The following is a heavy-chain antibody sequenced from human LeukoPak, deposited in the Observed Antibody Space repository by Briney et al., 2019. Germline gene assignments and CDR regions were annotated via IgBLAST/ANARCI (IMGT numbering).Heavy chain of an antibody. D-gene: IGHD2-15*01. Sequence: PSETMSLTCAVYGGSFSGYYWSWVRPPPGKGLEWIGEINHSGSTNYNPSLKSRVTISVDTSKNQFSLTLSSVTAPDTAVYYCARGDIADYYVYYWGQGTLVTVSS. CDR3: ARGDIADYYVYY. J-gene: IGHJ4*01. CDR1: GGSFSGYY. CDR2: INHSGST. V-gene: IGHV4-34*01.